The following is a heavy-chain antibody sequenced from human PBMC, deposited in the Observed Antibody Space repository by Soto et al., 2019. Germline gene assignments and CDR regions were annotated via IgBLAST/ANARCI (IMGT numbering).Heavy chain of an antibody. CDR1: GFMVSLSP. J-gene: IGHJ5*01. CDR3: ARDPKTTGGKHGALTDFAS. Sequence: LSRASCGFMVSLSPVDGFRQDPGKGPEWVALISYDGTNKVYADSVKGRFTISRDNSKSTLYLHVDSLRPEDAAVYYCARDPKTTGGKHGALTDFASRGQGTLVPVS. V-gene: IGHV3-30*11. D-gene: IGHD2-8*02. CDR2: ISYDGTNK.